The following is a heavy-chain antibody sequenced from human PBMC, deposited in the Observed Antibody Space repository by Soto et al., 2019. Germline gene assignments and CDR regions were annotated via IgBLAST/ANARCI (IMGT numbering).Heavy chain of an antibody. Sequence: GESLKLSCKAIGYTFTNYWIGWVRQTPGKGLEWMGIIFPGDSDTRYNPSFEGQVTVSADESISTAYLQWNTLKASDTAMYYCVRPNFGALTHFDFWGQGTLVTVSS. CDR3: VRPNFGALTHFDF. CDR1: GYTFTNYW. CDR2: IFPGDSDT. V-gene: IGHV5-51*01. D-gene: IGHD3-16*01. J-gene: IGHJ4*02.